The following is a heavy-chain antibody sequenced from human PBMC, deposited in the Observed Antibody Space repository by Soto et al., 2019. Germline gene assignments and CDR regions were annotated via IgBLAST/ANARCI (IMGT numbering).Heavy chain of an antibody. CDR2: ISAYNGNT. CDR3: ARAGHYYDSSGHAN. Sequence: ASVKVSCKASGYSFATSGISWVRQAPGQGLEWMGWISAYNGNTNYEQKLQDRVTMTTDTSTSTAYLELRSLRSDDTAVYYCARAGHYYDSSGHANWGQGTLVTAPQ. V-gene: IGHV1-18*01. J-gene: IGHJ4*02. D-gene: IGHD3-22*01. CDR1: GYSFATSG.